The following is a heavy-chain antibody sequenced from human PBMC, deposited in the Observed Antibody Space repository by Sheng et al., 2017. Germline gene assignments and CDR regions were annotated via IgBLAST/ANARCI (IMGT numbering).Heavy chain of an antibody. CDR3: AKDAHGANWFDP. CDR1: GFTFSSYG. J-gene: IGHJ5*02. V-gene: IGHV3-30*18. D-gene: IGHD3-16*01. Sequence: QVQLVESGGGVVQPGRSLRLSCAASGFTFSSYGMHWVRQAPGKGLEWVAVISYDGSNKYYADSVKGRFTISRDNSKNTLYLQMNSLRAEDTAVYYCAKDAHGANWFDPWGQGTLVT. CDR2: ISYDGSNK.